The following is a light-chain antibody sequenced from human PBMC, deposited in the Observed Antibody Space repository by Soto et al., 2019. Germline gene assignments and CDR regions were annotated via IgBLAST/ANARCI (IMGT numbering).Light chain of an antibody. CDR1: SSDVGGYNY. J-gene: IGLJ2*01. V-gene: IGLV2-11*01. Sequence: QSVLTQPRSVSGSPGQSVTISCTGTSSDVGGYNYVSWYQQHPGKAPKLMIYDVSKRPSGVPDRFSGSKSGNTASLTISGLQPEDEADYYCCSYAGSYTLVVFGGGTKLTVL. CDR2: DVS. CDR3: CSYAGSYTLVV.